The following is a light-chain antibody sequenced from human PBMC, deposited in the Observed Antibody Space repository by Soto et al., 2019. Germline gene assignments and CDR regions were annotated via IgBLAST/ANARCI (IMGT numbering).Light chain of an antibody. CDR1: QSISSW. CDR3: QQSFT. Sequence: DIQMTQSPSTLSASVGDRVTITCRASQSISSWLAWYQQKPGKAPKPLIYKASSLQSGVPSRFSGSGSGTEFNITISSLLPDDFAPYYCQQSFTVGPGTKVDIK. J-gene: IGKJ3*01. V-gene: IGKV1-5*03. CDR2: KAS.